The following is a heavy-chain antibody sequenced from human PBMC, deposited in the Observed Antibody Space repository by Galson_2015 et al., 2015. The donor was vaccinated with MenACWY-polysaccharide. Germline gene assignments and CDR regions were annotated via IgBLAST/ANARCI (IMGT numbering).Heavy chain of an antibody. CDR2: ISAFNGKT. Sequence: SVKVSCKASGYTFRSYGITWVRQAPGQGLEWMGWISAFNGKTNFARKLQGRLTLTTNTSTSTVYMELSTLKSEDTAVYYCTRADCSGRTCYFAYWGQGTLVTVSS. V-gene: IGHV1-18*01. D-gene: IGHD2-15*01. CDR1: GYTFRSYG. J-gene: IGHJ4*02. CDR3: TRADCSGRTCYFAY.